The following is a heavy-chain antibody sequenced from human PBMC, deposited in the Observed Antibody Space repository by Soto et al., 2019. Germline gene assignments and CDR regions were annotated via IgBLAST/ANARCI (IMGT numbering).Heavy chain of an antibody. CDR3: ARDLWGYCGTDCYPLDV. D-gene: IGHD2-21*02. CDR2: MYNTGST. Sequence: SENLSLSCTVSGGSISGYYWRWIMRPPGKGLEWIGYMYNTGSTVYNPSFKSRVTISVDSSKNQFSLKLNSVTAADTAVYYCARDLWGYCGTDCYPLDVWGQGTTVT. V-gene: IGHV4-59*01. CDR1: GGSISGYY. J-gene: IGHJ6*02.